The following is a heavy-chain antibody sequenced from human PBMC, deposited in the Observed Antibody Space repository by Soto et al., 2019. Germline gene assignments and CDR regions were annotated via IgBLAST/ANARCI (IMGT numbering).Heavy chain of an antibody. CDR3: AKDLGYCTNGVCSRGAYYYYYYYMDV. D-gene: IGHD2-8*01. Sequence: GGSLRLSCAASGFTFSSYGMHWVRQAPGKGLEWVAVISYDGSNKYYADSVKGRFTISRDNSKNTLYLQMNSLRAEDTAVYYCAKDLGYCTNGVCSRGAYYYYYYYMDVWGKGTTVTVSS. J-gene: IGHJ6*03. V-gene: IGHV3-30*18. CDR1: GFTFSSYG. CDR2: ISYDGSNK.